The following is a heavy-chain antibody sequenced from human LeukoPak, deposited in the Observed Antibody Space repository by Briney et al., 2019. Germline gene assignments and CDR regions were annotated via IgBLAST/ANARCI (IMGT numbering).Heavy chain of an antibody. D-gene: IGHD3-22*01. CDR2: ISSSGSTI. CDR1: GFTFSSYE. J-gene: IGHJ4*02. CDR3: AKPASHYYDSSGLFDY. V-gene: IGHV3-48*03. Sequence: GGSLRLSCAASGFTFSSYEMNWVRQAPGKGLEWVSYISSSGSTIYYADSVKGRFTISRDNSENTLYLQMNSLRAEDTAVYYCAKPASHYYDSSGLFDYWGQGTLVTVSS.